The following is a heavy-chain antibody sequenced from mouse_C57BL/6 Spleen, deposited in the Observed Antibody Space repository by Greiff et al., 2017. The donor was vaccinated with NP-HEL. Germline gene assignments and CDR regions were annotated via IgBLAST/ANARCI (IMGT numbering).Heavy chain of an antibody. J-gene: IGHJ2*01. V-gene: IGHV14-1*01. CDR2: IDPEDGDT. CDR3: TTGYYDAYFDY. CDR1: GFNIKDYY. Sequence: EVQLQQSGAELVRPGASVKLSCTASGFNIKDYYMHWVKQRPEQGLEWIGRIDPEDGDTEYAPKFQGKATMTADTSSNTAYLQLSSLTSEDTAVYYCTTGYYDAYFDYWGQGTTLTVSA. D-gene: IGHD2-4*01.